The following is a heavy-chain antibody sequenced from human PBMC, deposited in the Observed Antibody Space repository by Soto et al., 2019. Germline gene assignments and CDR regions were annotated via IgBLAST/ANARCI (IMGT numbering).Heavy chain of an antibody. V-gene: IGHV3-30-3*02. J-gene: IGHJ4*02. CDR3: AKSTAN. CDR2: MFRDENNK. Sequence: QVQVVESGGGVAQPGRSLRLSCAVSGVTVSDYPLLWVRQAPGKGLEWVAVMFRDENNKRYADSVKGRFTISRDNSKNTLYLQMDSLRPDDTAVYYCAKSTANWGQGTLVTVSS. CDR1: GVTVSDYP.